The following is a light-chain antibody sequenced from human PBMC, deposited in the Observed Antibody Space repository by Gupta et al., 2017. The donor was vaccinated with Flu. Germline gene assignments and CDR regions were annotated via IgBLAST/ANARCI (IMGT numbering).Light chain of an antibody. Sequence: EIVLTQSPATLSLSPGERATLSCRASQSVRSYLAWYQHKPGQPPRLLIYDASNRATGIPARFSGSGYGKDVTLTISSREQEDFAVYYCQQRDHWPPITFGQGTRMDIK. CDR2: DAS. CDR3: QQRDHWPPIT. CDR1: QSVRSY. V-gene: IGKV3-11*01. J-gene: IGKJ5*01.